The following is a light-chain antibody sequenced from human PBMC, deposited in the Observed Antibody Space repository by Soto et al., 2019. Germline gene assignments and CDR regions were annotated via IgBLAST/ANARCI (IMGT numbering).Light chain of an antibody. Sequence: DIQMTQSPSSLSASVGDRVTITCQASQDIRNYLNWYQHKPGKAPKLLIYDASNLETGFPSRFSGSGSGTDFTFTISSLQPEDITTYYCRQYDNLITFGQGTRLEIK. CDR2: DAS. CDR3: RQYDNLIT. V-gene: IGKV1-33*01. CDR1: QDIRNY. J-gene: IGKJ5*01.